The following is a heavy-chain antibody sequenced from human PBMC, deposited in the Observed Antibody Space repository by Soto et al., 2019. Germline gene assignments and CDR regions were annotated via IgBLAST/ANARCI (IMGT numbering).Heavy chain of an antibody. CDR3: ARESEDLTSNFDY. Sequence: PVGALRRSCAASGFTLTRFSRNWVRQAPGKGLEWVSSISSTTNYIYYGDSMKGRLTISRDNAKNSLYLEMNSLRAEDTAVYYCARESEDLTSNFDYWGQGTLVTVSS. J-gene: IGHJ4*02. CDR1: GFTLTRFS. V-gene: IGHV3-21*06. CDR2: ISSTTNYI.